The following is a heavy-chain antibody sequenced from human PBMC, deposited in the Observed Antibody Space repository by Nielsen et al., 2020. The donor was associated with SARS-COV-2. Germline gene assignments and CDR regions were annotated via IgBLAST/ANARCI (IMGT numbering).Heavy chain of an antibody. CDR3: ARDSGADAFDI. D-gene: IGHD3-10*01. V-gene: IGHV3-30*04. Sequence: GESLKISCAASGFTFSSYAMHWVRQAPGKGLEWVAVISYDGGNKYYADSVKGRFTISRDNSKNTLYLQMNSLRAEDTAVYYCARDSGADAFDIWGQGTMVTVSS. CDR1: GFTFSSYA. J-gene: IGHJ3*02. CDR2: ISYDGGNK.